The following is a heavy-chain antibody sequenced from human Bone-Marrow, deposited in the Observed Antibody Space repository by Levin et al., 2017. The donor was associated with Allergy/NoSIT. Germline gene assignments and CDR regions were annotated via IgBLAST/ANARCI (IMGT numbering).Heavy chain of an antibody. CDR3: ARETGVAVGDLFEDWFFDI. Sequence: TASETLSLTCSVSGGSVRANNFYWSWIRQSPGKGLEWIGDVSHSGNSNYSPSLKSRVTFSVDTSTNQFSLKLSSVTAADTATYYCARETGVAVGDLFEDWFFDIWGRGTLVTVSS. V-gene: IGHV4-61*01. CDR2: VSHSGNS. D-gene: IGHD6-19*01. J-gene: IGHJ2*01. CDR1: GGSVRANNFY.